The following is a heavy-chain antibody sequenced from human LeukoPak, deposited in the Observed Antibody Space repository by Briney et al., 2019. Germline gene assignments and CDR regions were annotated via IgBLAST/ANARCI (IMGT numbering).Heavy chain of an antibody. J-gene: IGHJ3*02. CDR3: ARHLSVVTTDAFDI. Sequence: SETLSLTCTVSGGSISSSSYYWGWIRQPPGKGLEWIGSIHYSGSTYYNPSLKSRVTISVDTSKNQFSLKLSSVTAADTAVYYCARHLSVVTTDAFDIWGQGTMVTVSS. CDR1: GGSISSSSYY. D-gene: IGHD4-23*01. V-gene: IGHV4-39*01. CDR2: IHYSGST.